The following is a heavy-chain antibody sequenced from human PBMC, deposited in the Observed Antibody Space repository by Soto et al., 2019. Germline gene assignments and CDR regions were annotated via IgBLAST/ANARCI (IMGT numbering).Heavy chain of an antibody. CDR2: INPSGTT. D-gene: IGHD2-2*01. Sequence: SETLSLTCAVYGGSLSAYYWSWIRQPPGKGLEWIGEINPSGTTNYNPSLKSRVTISVDTSKNQFSLRLSSVTAADTAVYHCALAPAAHILHWGQGTLVTVSS. V-gene: IGHV4-34*01. CDR3: ALAPAAHILH. CDR1: GGSLSAYY. J-gene: IGHJ1*01.